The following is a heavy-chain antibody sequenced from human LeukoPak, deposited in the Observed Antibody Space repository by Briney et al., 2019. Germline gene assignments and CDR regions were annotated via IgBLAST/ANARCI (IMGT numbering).Heavy chain of an antibody. D-gene: IGHD3-3*01. V-gene: IGHV4-39*01. CDR1: GGSISSSSYY. CDR3: AASDLDYDFWSGSQWGGWFDP. J-gene: IGHJ5*02. CDR2: IYYSGST. Sequence: SETLSLTCTVSGGSISSSSYYWGWIRQPPGKGLEWIGSIYYSGSTYYNPSLKRRVTISVDTSKNQFSLTLSSVTAADTAVYYCAASDLDYDFWSGSQWGGWFDPWGQGTLVTVSS.